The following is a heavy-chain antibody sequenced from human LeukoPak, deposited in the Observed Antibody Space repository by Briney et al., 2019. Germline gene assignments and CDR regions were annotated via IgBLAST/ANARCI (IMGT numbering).Heavy chain of an antibody. CDR2: IAYGGSNK. D-gene: IGHD3-22*01. Sequence: PGRSLRLSCAASGFTFSSYGMHWVRQAPGKGLEWVAAIAYGGSNKDHADSVKGRLTISRDNSKNTLYLQMNSLRVEDTAVYYCARVAVRESSGYNSWAPFDYWGQGTLVTVSS. V-gene: IGHV3-30*03. J-gene: IGHJ4*02. CDR3: ARVAVRESSGYNSWAPFDY. CDR1: GFTFSSYG.